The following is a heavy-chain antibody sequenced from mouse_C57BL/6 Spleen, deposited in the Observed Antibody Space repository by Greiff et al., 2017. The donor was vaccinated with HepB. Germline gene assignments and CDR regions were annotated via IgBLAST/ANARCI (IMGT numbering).Heavy chain of an antibody. J-gene: IGHJ1*03. V-gene: IGHV1-55*01. Sequence: VQLQQPGAELVKPGASVKMSCKASGYTFTSYWITWVKQRPGQGLEWIGDIYPGSGSTNYNEKFKSKATLTVDTSSSTAYMQLSSLTSEDSAVYYCAIYSNYDWYFDVWGTGTTVTVSS. CDR3: AIYSNYDWYFDV. D-gene: IGHD2-5*01. CDR1: GYTFTSYW. CDR2: IYPGSGST.